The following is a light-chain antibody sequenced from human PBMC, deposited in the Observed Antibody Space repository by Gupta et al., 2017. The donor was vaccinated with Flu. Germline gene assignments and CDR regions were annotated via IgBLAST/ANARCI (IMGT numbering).Light chain of an antibody. V-gene: IGLV1-40*01. CDR2: ANT. J-gene: IGLJ1*01. Sequence: QSVLTQPPSVSGAPGQRVTISCTGSSSNIGAGYDVHWYQQTPGTAPKLLIYANTNRPSGVPDRLSGSKSGTSASLAITGLQAEDEADYYCQSYDSSLSAYVFGTGTKVTVL. CDR1: SSNIGAGYD. CDR3: QSYDSSLSAYV.